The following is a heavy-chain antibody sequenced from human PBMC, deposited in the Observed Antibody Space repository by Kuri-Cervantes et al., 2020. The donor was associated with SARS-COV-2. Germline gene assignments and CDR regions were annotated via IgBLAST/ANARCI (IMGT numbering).Heavy chain of an antibody. CDR2: INHSGST. J-gene: IGHJ4*02. CDR1: GGSFSGYY. CDR3: ARGDERRTTRTFDY. Sequence: SETLSLTCAVYGGSFSGYYWSWIRQPPGKGLEWIGEINHSGSTNYNPSLKSRVTISVDTSKNQFSLKLSSVTAADTAVYYCARGDERRTTRTFDYWGQGTLVTVSS. D-gene: IGHD1-1*01. V-gene: IGHV4-34*01.